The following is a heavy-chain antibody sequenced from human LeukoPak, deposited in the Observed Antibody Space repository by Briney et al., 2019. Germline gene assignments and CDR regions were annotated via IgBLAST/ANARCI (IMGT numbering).Heavy chain of an antibody. CDR3: AKDLSWGATDY. Sequence: SGGSLRLSCAASGFTFSSHWMHWVRQAPGRGLVWVSRINSDGSSIAYADSVKGRFTISRDNAKNTLFLQMNSLTVEDTAMYYCAKDLSWGATDYWGQGTLVTVSS. D-gene: IGHD6-13*01. CDR1: GFTFSSHW. CDR2: INSDGSSI. V-gene: IGHV3-74*01. J-gene: IGHJ4*02.